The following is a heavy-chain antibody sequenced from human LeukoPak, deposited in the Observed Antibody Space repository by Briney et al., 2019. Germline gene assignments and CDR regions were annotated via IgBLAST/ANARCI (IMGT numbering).Heavy chain of an antibody. CDR1: GFTFSSYA. CDR2: ISYDGSNK. J-gene: IGHJ4*02. D-gene: IGHD3-22*01. V-gene: IGHV3-30-3*01. CDR3: ARGDPYYYDSSGYYCDY. Sequence: QPGRSLRLSCAASGFTFSSYAMHWVRQAPGKGLEWVAVISYDGSNKYYADSVKGRFTISRDNSKNTLYLQMNSLRAEDTAVYYCARGDPYYYDSSGYYCDYWGQGTLVTVSS.